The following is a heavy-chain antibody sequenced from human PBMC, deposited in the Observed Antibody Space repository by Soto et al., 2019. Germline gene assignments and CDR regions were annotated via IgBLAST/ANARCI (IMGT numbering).Heavy chain of an antibody. D-gene: IGHD2-2*01. CDR2: IWYDGSNK. V-gene: IGHV3-33*01. CDR3: ARVDSRGYQLPRGAFDI. Sequence: QVQLVESGGGVVQPGRSLRLSCAASGFTFSSYDMHWVRQAPGKGLEWVAVIWYDGSNKYYADSVKGRFTISRDNSKNTLYLQMNSLRAEDTAVYYCARVDSRGYQLPRGAFDIWGQGTMVTVSS. CDR1: GFTFSSYD. J-gene: IGHJ3*02.